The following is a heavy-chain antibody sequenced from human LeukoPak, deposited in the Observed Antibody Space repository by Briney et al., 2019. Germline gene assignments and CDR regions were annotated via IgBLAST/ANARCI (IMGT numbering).Heavy chain of an antibody. V-gene: IGHV3-7*04. J-gene: IGHJ3*02. CDR3: AKDGLYYYDSSGYDAFDI. Sequence: GGSLRLSCAASGFTFSSYWMSWVRQAPGKGLEWVANIKQDGSEKYYVDSVKGRFTISRDNAKNSLYLQMNSLRAEDTAVYYCAKDGLYYYDSSGYDAFDIWGQGTMVTVSS. CDR1: GFTFSSYW. CDR2: IKQDGSEK. D-gene: IGHD3-22*01.